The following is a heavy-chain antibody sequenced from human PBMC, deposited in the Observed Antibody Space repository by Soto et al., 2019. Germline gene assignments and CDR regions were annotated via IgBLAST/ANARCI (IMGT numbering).Heavy chain of an antibody. V-gene: IGHV4-39*01. D-gene: IGHD3-3*01. Sequence: PSETLSLTCTVSGGSISSSSYYWGWIRQPPGKGLEWIGSIYYSGSTYYNPSLKSRVTISVDTSKNQFSPKLSSVTAADTAVYYCARHGDKNDDFWSGYCRYYGMDVWGQGTTVTVSS. CDR1: GGSISSSSYY. CDR3: ARHGDKNDDFWSGYCRYYGMDV. J-gene: IGHJ6*02. CDR2: IYYSGST.